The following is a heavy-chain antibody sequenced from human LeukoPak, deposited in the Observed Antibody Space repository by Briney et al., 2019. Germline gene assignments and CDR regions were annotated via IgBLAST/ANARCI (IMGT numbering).Heavy chain of an antibody. CDR2: ISYDGSNK. CDR3: AKDLYGDPEIDY. D-gene: IGHD4-17*01. V-gene: IGHV3-30*18. CDR1: GFTFSNAW. J-gene: IGHJ4*02. Sequence: PGGSLRLSCAASGFTFSNAWMNWVRQAPGKGLEWVAVISYDGSNKYYADSVKGRFTISRDNSKNTLYLQMNSLRAEDTAIYYCAKDLYGDPEIDYWGQGTLVTVSS.